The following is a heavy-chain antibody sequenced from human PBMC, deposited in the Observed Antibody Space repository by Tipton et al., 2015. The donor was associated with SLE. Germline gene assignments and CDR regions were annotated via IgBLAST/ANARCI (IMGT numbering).Heavy chain of an antibody. D-gene: IGHD3-16*01. Sequence: SLRLSCAASGFTFSSYAMSWIRQAPGKGLEWVSYISSSSSYTNYADSVKGRFTISRDNAKNSLYLQMNSLRAEDTAVYYCARDDTMILDHWGQGTLVTVSS. CDR1: GFTFSSYA. J-gene: IGHJ4*02. CDR3: ARDDTMILDH. CDR2: ISSSSSYT. V-gene: IGHV3-11*05.